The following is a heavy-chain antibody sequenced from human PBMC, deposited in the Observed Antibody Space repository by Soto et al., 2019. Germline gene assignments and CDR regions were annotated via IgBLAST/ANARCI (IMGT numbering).Heavy chain of an antibody. V-gene: IGHV4-59*01. Sequence: QVHLQESGPGLVKPAETLSLTCSVSGGSISSCYWSWIRQPPGKGLEWIGYVFYTGITKYNPSFKSRATISGDTSRNQFSLNLMSVTAAHTAVYYCAKRGAAAGTTWGQGIRVNVSS. CDR3: AKRGAAAGTT. CDR2: VFYTGIT. CDR1: GGSISSCY. J-gene: IGHJ4*02. D-gene: IGHD6-25*01.